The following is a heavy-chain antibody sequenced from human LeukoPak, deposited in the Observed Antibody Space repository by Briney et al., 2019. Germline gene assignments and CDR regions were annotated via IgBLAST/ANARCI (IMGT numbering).Heavy chain of an antibody. D-gene: IGHD4-23*01. CDR3: ARGIFYSGRNQYIWFDL. J-gene: IGHJ5*02. Sequence: SETLSLTCAVYGGPFRGFFWSWIRQAPGKGLEWIGEISHSGSSNYNPSLKSRITISADTSKSQFSLRLTSVTAADTAVYSCARGIFYSGRNQYIWFDLWGQGTLVTASS. CDR1: GGPFRGFF. CDR2: ISHSGSS. V-gene: IGHV4-34*01.